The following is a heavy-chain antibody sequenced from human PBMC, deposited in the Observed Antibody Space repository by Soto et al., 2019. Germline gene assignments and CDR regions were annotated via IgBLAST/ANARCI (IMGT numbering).Heavy chain of an antibody. V-gene: IGHV3-23*01. CDR3: AKIDSWGAMVLSFEY. D-gene: IGHD5-18*01. Sequence: EVQLFESGGGLVQPGGSLRLSCAASGITFSSYAMSLVRQAPGKGLEWVSAISGSGGSTYSADSVKGRFTITRDNSKNTLYLQMNSLRAEDTAVYYCAKIDSWGAMVLSFEYWGQGTLVTVSS. J-gene: IGHJ4*02. CDR1: GITFSSYA. CDR2: ISGSGGST.